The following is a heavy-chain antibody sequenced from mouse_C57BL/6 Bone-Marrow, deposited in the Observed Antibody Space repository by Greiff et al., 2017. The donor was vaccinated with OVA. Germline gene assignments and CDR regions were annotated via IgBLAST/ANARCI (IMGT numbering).Heavy chain of an antibody. V-gene: IGHV1-50*01. CDR3: AREGHWYFDV. D-gene: IGHD3-3*01. Sequence: QVQLQQPGAELVKPGASVKLSCKASGYTFTSYWIQWIKQRPGQGLEWIGDIYPSDSDTNYNQKFKGKATLTGDTSSSTAYMQLSSLTSEDSAVYYWAREGHWYFDVWGTGTTVTVSS. CDR1: GYTFTSYW. J-gene: IGHJ1*03. CDR2: IYPSDSDT.